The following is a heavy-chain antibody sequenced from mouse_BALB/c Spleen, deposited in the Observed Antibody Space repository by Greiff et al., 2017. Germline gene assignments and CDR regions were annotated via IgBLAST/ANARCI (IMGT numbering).Heavy chain of an antibody. D-gene: IGHD1-1*01. CDR2: ISYSGST. CDR1: GYSITSDYA. J-gene: IGHJ4*01. Sequence: LQESGPGLVKPSQSLSLTCTVTGYSITSDYAWNWIRQFPGNKLEWMGYISYSGSTSYNPSLKSRISITRDTSKNQFFLQLNSVTTEDTATYYCARNGVYYYGSSYEGNAMDYWGQGTSVTVSS. V-gene: IGHV3-2*02. CDR3: ARNGVYYYGSSYEGNAMDY.